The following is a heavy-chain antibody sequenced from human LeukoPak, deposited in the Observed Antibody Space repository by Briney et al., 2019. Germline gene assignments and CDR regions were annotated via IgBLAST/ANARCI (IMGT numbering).Heavy chain of an antibody. Sequence: PSETLSLTCTVSGGSISSGSYYCSWIRQPAGTGLEWIGRIYTSGSTNYNPSLKSRVTISVDTSKNQFSLKLSSVTAADTAVYYCARTPHYEFWSGYHDGMDVWGQGSTVTVSS. J-gene: IGHJ6*02. CDR1: GGSISSGSYY. CDR3: ARTPHYEFWSGYHDGMDV. CDR2: IYTSGST. D-gene: IGHD3-3*01. V-gene: IGHV4-61*02.